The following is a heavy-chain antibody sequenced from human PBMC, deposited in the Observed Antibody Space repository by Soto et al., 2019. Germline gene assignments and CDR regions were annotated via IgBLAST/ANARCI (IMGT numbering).Heavy chain of an antibody. CDR1: GFTFSSYA. V-gene: IGHV3-23*01. J-gene: IGHJ4*02. CDR3: AKNLRWSSSPLDY. CDR2: ISGSGGST. Sequence: EVQLLESGGGLVQPGGSLRLSCAASGFTFSSYAMSWVRQAPGKGLEWVSAISGSGGSTYYADSVKGRFTISRDNSKNTPYLQMNSLRAEDTAVYYCAKNLRWSSSPLDYWGQGTLVTVSS. D-gene: IGHD6-13*01.